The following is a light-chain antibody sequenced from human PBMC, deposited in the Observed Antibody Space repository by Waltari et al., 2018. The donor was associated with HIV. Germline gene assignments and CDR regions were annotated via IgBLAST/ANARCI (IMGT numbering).Light chain of an antibody. CDR3: SSYAPTNNFYVL. V-gene: IGLV2-8*01. J-gene: IGLJ2*01. Sequence: QSALTQPPSASGSPGQSVTISCTGTSSDLGGYNYVSWYQQHPGKAPKLIMTEVTKRPSGVPDRFSGSKSGNTASLTVSGLQAEDEAHYYCSSYAPTNNFYVLVGGGTALTVL. CDR2: EVT. CDR1: SSDLGGYNY.